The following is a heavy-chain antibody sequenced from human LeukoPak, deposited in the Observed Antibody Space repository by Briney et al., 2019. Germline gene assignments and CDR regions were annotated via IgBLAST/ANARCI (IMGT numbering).Heavy chain of an antibody. CDR2: IYGGGNI. CDR1: GFTVSSNY. D-gene: IGHD5-24*01. J-gene: IGHJ4*02. CDR3: ARGAGYNYPYYFDY. Sequence: GGSLRLSCAASGFTVSSNYMNWVRQAPGKGLEWVSVIYGGGNIYYADSVKGRFTISRDNSKNTLYLHMNSLRAEDTAVYYCARGAGYNYPYYFDYWGQGTLVAVSS. V-gene: IGHV3-53*01.